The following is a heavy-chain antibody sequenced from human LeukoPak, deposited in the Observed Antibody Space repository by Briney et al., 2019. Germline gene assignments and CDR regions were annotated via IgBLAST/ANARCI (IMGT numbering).Heavy chain of an antibody. J-gene: IGHJ4*02. V-gene: IGHV1-24*01. CDR1: GYTLTELS. Sequence: ASVKVSCKVSGYTLTELSMHWVRQAPGKGLEWMGGFDPEDGETIYAQKFQGRVTMTEDTSTDTAYMELSSLRSEDTAVYYCATNVHEFLVSYDYVWGIYYNWGQGTLVTVSS. CDR2: FDPEDGET. CDR3: ATNVHEFLVSYDYVWGIYYN. D-gene: IGHD3-16*01.